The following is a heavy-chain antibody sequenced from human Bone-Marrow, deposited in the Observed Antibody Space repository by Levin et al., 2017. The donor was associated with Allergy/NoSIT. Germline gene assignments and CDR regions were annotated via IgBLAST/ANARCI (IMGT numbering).Heavy chain of an antibody. D-gene: IGHD1-26*01. CDR1: GFTFSSYA. Sequence: GESLKISCAASGFTFSSYAMHWVRQAPGKGLEWVAVISYDGSNKYYADSVKGRFTISRDNSKNTLYLQMNSLRAEDTAVYYCARVRPTDIVGAKRGGYYFDYWGQGTLVTVSS. J-gene: IGHJ4*02. V-gene: IGHV3-30-3*01. CDR2: ISYDGSNK. CDR3: ARVRPTDIVGAKRGGYYFDY.